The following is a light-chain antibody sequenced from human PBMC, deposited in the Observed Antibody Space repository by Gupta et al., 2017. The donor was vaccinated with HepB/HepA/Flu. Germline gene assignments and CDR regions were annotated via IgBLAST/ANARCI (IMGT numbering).Light chain of an antibody. CDR3: HQYFRTPYT. J-gene: IGKJ2*01. Sequence: DIVLTQSPDSLSVSQGARVTITCKSSQTLYSSENRNNFLAWYQKRPGQPPRLLLYWASTRESGVPERFTGSGSGTEFTLTIRSLQAEDVAVYFCHQYFRTPYTFGEGTKLQIK. CDR2: WAS. V-gene: IGKV4-1*01. CDR1: QTLYSSENRNNF.